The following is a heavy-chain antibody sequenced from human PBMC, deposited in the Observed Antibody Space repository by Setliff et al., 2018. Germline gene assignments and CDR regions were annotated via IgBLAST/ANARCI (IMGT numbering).Heavy chain of an antibody. V-gene: IGHV3-33*03. J-gene: IGHJ4*02. CDR3: ARTCSGSGCYAGLES. CDR1: GFTFSTHA. CDR2: IWSDGINK. Sequence: GGSLRLSCGASGFTFSTHAMHWVRQAPGKGLEWVAMIWSDGINKFYGGPVKGRFIVSRDNSKNTVLLQMNDLRVEDTAVYCCARTCSGSGCYAGLESWGQGTPVTVSS. D-gene: IGHD2-15*01.